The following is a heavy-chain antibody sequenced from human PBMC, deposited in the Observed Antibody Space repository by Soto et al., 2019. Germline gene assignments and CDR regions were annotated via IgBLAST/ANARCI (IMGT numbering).Heavy chain of an antibody. D-gene: IGHD3-10*01. CDR3: ARVWYYGSNWFDP. J-gene: IGHJ5*02. V-gene: IGHV4-59*01. CDR2: IYYSGST. Sequence: PSETLSLTCTVSGGSISSYYWSWIRQPPGKGLEWIGYIYYSGSTNYNPSLKSRVTISVDTSKNQFSLKLSSVTAADTAVYYCARVWYYGSNWFDPWGQGILVTVSS. CDR1: GGSISSYY.